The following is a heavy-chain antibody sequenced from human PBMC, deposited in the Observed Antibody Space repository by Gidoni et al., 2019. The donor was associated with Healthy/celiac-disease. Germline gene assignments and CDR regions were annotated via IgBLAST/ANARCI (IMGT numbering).Heavy chain of an antibody. J-gene: IGHJ4*02. CDR1: GGSISSGGYS. V-gene: IGHV4-30-4*07. Sequence: QVQLQESGPGLVKPSQTLSLTCAVSGGSISSGGYSWSWIRQPPGKGLEWIGYIYYSGSTYYNPSLKSRVTISVDTSKNQFSLKLSSVTAADTAVYYCARGDVVVPAATLPYFDYWGQGTLVTVSS. CDR3: ARGDVVVPAATLPYFDY. CDR2: IYYSGST. D-gene: IGHD2-2*01.